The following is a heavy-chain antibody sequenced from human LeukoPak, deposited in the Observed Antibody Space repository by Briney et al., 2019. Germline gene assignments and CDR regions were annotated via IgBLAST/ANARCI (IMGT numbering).Heavy chain of an antibody. J-gene: IGHJ4*02. Sequence: SQTLSLTCAVSGGSISSGGYSWSWIRQPPGKGLEWIGYIYHSGSTYYNPSLKSRVTISVDRSKNQFPLKLSSVTAADTAVYYCASGVYGDYLPYWGQGTLVTVSS. CDR2: IYHSGST. CDR3: ASGVYGDYLPY. CDR1: GGSISSGGYS. D-gene: IGHD4-17*01. V-gene: IGHV4-30-2*01.